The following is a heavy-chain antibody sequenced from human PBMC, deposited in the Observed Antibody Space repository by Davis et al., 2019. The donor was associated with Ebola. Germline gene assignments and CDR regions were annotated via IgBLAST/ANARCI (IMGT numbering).Heavy chain of an antibody. CDR1: GFTFSSYA. J-gene: IGHJ5*02. D-gene: IGHD1-1*01. V-gene: IGHV3-23*01. Sequence: PGGSLRLSCAASGFTFSSYAMSWVRQAPGKGLEWVSAISGSGGSTYYADSVKGRFTISRDNSKNTLYLQMNDLRVEDTAVYHCVKKGRLVPGNSWFDAWGQGTLVTVSS. CDR2: ISGSGGST. CDR3: VKKGRLVPGNSWFDA.